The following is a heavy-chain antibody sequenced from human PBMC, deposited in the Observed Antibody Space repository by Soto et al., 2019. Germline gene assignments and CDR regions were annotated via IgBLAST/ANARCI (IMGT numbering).Heavy chain of an antibody. D-gene: IGHD3-9*01. V-gene: IGHV3-23*01. J-gene: IGHJ4*02. CDR2: LSVVGDAT. CDR1: GFTFDSFA. Sequence: EVQLLESGGDLVQPGGSLRLSCAASGFTFDSFAMTWVRQAPGKGLEWVSALSVVGDATNYADSVTGRFTISRDNSKNTLYLQINSLRPEDMAVYYCAKATNDWTSHFACWGQGTPVTVSS. CDR3: AKATNDWTSHFAC.